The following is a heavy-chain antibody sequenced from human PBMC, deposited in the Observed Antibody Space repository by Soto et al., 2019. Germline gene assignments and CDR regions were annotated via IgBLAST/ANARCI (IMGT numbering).Heavy chain of an antibody. V-gene: IGHV3-30*18. CDR1: GFTFSSYG. CDR2: ISYDGSNK. D-gene: IGHD2-21*02. CDR3: AKTGVVTAARFDY. J-gene: IGHJ4*02. Sequence: QVQLVESGGGVVQPGRSLRLSCAASGFTFSSYGMHWVRQAPGKGLEWVAVISYDGSNKYYADSVKGRFTISRDNSKNTLYLQMNSLTAEDTAVYYCAKTGVVTAARFDYWGQGTLVTVSS.